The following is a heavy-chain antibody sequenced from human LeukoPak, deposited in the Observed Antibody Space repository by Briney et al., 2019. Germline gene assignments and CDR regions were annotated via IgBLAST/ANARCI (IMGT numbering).Heavy chain of an antibody. J-gene: IGHJ3*02. CDR1: GWTFSGYY. D-gene: IGHD3-22*01. V-gene: IGHV4-34*01. Sequence: PSETLSLTCAAYGWTFSGYYWSWIRQPPGKGLEWIGEINHSGSTNYNPALKSGVTTSVDTSKNQSSLKLSSVTAADTAVYFCARGPYSYDSSGAFDISGQGTMVTVSS. CDR2: INHSGST. CDR3: ARGPYSYDSSGAFDI.